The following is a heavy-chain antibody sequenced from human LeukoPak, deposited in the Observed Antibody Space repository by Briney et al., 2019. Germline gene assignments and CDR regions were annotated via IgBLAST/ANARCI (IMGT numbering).Heavy chain of an antibody. CDR3: ARGSSRPNNWFDP. CDR2: INPNSGGT. J-gene: IGHJ5*02. V-gene: IGHV1-2*02. CDR1: GYTFTGYY. Sequence: ASVKVSCKASGYTFTGYYMHWVRLAPGQGLEWMGWINPNSGGTNYAQKFQGRVTMTRDTSISTAYMELSRLRSDDTAVYYCARGSSRPNNWFDPWGQGTLVTVSS.